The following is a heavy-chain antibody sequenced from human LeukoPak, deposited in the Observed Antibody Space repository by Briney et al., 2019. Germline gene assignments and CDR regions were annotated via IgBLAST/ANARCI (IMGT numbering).Heavy chain of an antibody. Sequence: SETLSLTCAVYGGSFSGYCWSWIRQPPGKGLEWIGEINHSGSTNYNPSLKSRVTISVDTSKNQFSLKLSSVTAADTAVYYCASGLVVKGGGYWGQGTLVTVSS. CDR3: ASGLVVKGGGY. D-gene: IGHD6-13*01. V-gene: IGHV4-34*01. CDR1: GGSFSGYC. J-gene: IGHJ4*02. CDR2: INHSGST.